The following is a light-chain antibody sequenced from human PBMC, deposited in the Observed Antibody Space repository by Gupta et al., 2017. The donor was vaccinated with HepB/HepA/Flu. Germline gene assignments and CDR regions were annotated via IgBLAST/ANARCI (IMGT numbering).Light chain of an antibody. V-gene: IGKV3-11*01. J-gene: IGKJ1*01. CDR1: QSVSSY. CDR3: QQLSNWPRT. CDR2: DAS. Sequence: IVLTQSPATLSLSPGERATLSCRTSQSVSSYLAWYQQKPGQAPRLLIYDASNRATGIPARFSGSGSGTEFTLTISSLEPEDFAVYYCQQLSNWPRTFGQGTKVEIK.